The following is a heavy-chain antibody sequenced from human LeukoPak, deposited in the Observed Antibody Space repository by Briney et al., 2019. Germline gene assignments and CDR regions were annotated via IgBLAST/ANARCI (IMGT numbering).Heavy chain of an antibody. Sequence: SETLSLTCTVSGGSISSSSYYWGWIRQPPGKGLEWIGSIYYSGSTYYNPSLKSRVTISVDTSKNQFSLNLTSVTAADTAVYFCARGRYYDSSSYSAFDYWGQGTLVTVSS. CDR3: ARGRYYDSSSYSAFDY. J-gene: IGHJ4*02. V-gene: IGHV4-39*07. CDR2: IYYSGST. D-gene: IGHD3-22*01. CDR1: GGSISSSSYY.